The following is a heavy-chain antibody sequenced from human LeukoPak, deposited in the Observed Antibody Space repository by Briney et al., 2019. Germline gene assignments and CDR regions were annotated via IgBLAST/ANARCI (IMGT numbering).Heavy chain of an antibody. V-gene: IGHV3-21*04. CDR3: AKSPSTMVRGALDY. D-gene: IGHD3-10*01. Sequence: GGSLRLSCAASGFTFSSYSMNWVRQAPGKGLEWVSSISSSSSYIYYADSVKGRFTISRDNSKNTLYLQMNSLRAEDTAVYYCAKSPSTMVRGALDYGGQGTLVTVSS. CDR2: ISSSSSYI. J-gene: IGHJ4*02. CDR1: GFTFSSYS.